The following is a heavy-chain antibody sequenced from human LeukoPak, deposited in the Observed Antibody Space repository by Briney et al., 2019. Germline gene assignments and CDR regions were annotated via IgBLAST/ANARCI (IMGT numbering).Heavy chain of an antibody. CDR1: GGSISSYY. J-gene: IGHJ3*02. V-gene: IGHV4-59*08. CDR2: IYYSGST. Sequence: ASETLSLTCTVSGGSISSYYWSWIRQPPGKGLEWIGYIYYSGSTNYNPSLKSRVTISVDTSKNQFSLKLSSVTAADTAVYYCARNVKDAFDIWGQGTMITVSS. CDR3: ARNVKDAFDI.